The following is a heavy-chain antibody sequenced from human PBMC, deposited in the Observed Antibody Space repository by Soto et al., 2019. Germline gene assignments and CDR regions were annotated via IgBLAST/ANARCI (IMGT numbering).Heavy chain of an antibody. Sequence: QVQLQESGPGLVKPSETLSLTCTVSGGAVSSGSYYWSWIRQPPGKGLEWIGYIYYSGSTNYSPSPKSRVTMSVDTSKNQFSLKLSCVTAADTDVYYCARVAGGAPNWFDPWGQGTLVTVSS. D-gene: IGHD1-26*01. CDR3: ARVAGGAPNWFDP. J-gene: IGHJ5*02. CDR2: IYYSGST. CDR1: GGAVSSGSYY. V-gene: IGHV4-61*01.